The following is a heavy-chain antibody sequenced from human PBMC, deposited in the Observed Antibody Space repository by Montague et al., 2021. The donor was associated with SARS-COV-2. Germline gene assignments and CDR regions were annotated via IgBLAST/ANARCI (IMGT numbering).Heavy chain of an antibody. CDR2: NNYSGST. D-gene: IGHD6-19*01. CDR3: ARGRGLAVLFDFYYYGMDV. CDR1: GGSFSGYY. J-gene: IGHJ6*02. Sequence: SETLSLTCAVYGGSFSGYYWTWIRQPPGKGLEWIGENNYSGSTNYNPSLKSRVTMSVDMSKNQFSLKLRSVTAADTAVYYCARGRGLAVLFDFYYYGMDVWGQGTTVTVSS. V-gene: IGHV4-34*01.